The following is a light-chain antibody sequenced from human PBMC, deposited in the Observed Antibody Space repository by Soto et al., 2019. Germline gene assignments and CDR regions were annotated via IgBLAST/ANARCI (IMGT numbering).Light chain of an antibody. CDR2: AAS. Sequence: DIQMTQSPSSLSASIGDTVTITCRASQGISNYLAWYQQKPGKVPDLLIYAASTLQSGVPPRFNGSGFGTSFSLTISSLQPEDVATYYCQRDNAASTFGPGTKVEIK. V-gene: IGKV1-27*01. J-gene: IGKJ1*01. CDR3: QRDNAAST. CDR1: QGISNY.